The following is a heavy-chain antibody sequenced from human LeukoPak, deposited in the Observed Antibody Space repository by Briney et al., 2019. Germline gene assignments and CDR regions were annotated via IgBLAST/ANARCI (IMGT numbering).Heavy chain of an antibody. J-gene: IGHJ4*02. CDR2: IKEDGSEK. CDR1: GFTFSYYW. CDR3: ASHISPIREETQPRFDY. Sequence: GGSLRLSCAASGFTFSYYWMSWVRQAPGKGLEWVANIKEDGSEKNYVDSVKGRFTMSRDNAKNSLYLQMNSLRAEDTAVYYCASHISPIREETQPRFDYWGQGTLVTVSS. D-gene: IGHD2-2*01. V-gene: IGHV3-7*01.